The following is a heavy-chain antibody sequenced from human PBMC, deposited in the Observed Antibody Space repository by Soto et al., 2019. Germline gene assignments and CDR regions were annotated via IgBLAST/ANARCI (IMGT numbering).Heavy chain of an antibody. D-gene: IGHD3-3*01. Sequence: ASVKVSCKASGYTFTGYYMHWVRQAPGQGLEWMGWINPNSGGTNYAQNFQGWVTMTRDTSISTAYMELSRLRSDDTAVYYCARSYYDFWSGYFENDNWFDPWGQGTLVTVSS. J-gene: IGHJ5*02. CDR2: INPNSGGT. V-gene: IGHV1-2*04. CDR1: GYTFTGYY. CDR3: ARSYYDFWSGYFENDNWFDP.